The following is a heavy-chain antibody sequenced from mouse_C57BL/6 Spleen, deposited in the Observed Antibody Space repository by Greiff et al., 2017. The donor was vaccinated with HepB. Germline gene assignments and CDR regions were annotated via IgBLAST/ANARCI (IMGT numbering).Heavy chain of an antibody. CDR3: ARGRYYGSSYDDMDY. Sequence: DVKLQESGPGLVKPSQSLSLTCSVTGYSITSGYYWNWIRQFPGNKLEWMGYISYDGSNNYNPPLKNRISITLDTSKNQFFLKLNSVTTEDTATYYCARGRYYGSSYDDMDYWGQGTSVTVSS. J-gene: IGHJ4*01. D-gene: IGHD1-1*01. V-gene: IGHV3-6*01. CDR1: GYSITSGYY. CDR2: ISYDGSN.